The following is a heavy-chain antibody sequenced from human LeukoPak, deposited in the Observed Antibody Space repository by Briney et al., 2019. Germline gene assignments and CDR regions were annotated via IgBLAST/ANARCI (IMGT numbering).Heavy chain of an antibody. CDR1: GCSFSIYD. V-gene: IGHV4-59*01. D-gene: IGHD5-18*01. CDR3: QRDENPDTAMAAPTSGYAIDV. CDR2: IYYSGST. J-gene: IGHJ6*02. Sequence: SETLSLPCTVSGCSFSIYDWSWTRQPPGKGLEWIGYIYYSGSTNYNPSLKSRVTISVDTSKNQFSLKLSSVTAADTAVYYCQRDENPDTAMAAPTSGYAIDVWGQGTTVTVSS.